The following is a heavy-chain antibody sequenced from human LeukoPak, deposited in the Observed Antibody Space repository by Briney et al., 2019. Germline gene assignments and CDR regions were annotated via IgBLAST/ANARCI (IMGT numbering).Heavy chain of an antibody. D-gene: IGHD2/OR15-2a*01. Sequence: SGPTLVKPTQTLTLTCAFSGFSLSTSGVGVGWIRRPPGKALEWLALIYWDDETRYTPSLKNRLTITKYASKNQVVLTMTNMDPVDTATYYCARRFLLIETRGFDYWGQGTLVTVSS. V-gene: IGHV2-5*02. CDR1: GFSLSTSGVG. CDR3: ARRFLLIETRGFDY. J-gene: IGHJ4*02. CDR2: IYWDDET.